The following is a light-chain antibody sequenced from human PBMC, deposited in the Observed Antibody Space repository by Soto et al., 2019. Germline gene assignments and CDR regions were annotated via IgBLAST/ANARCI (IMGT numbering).Light chain of an antibody. CDR2: DAS. CDR3: QQRSNWPPT. CDR1: QSVSSY. J-gene: IGKJ1*01. V-gene: IGKV3-11*01. Sequence: EIVLTQSPATLSLSPGERATLSCRASQSVSSYLAWYQQKPGQAPRLLIYDASTRATGIPARFSGSGSGTDFTLTITSLEPEDFEVYYCQQRSNWPPTFGQGTKVDI.